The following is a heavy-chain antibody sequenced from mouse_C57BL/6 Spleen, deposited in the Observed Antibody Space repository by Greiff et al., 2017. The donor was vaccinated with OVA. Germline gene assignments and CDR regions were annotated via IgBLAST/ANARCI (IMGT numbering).Heavy chain of an antibody. Sequence: VQLQQSGPELVKPGASVKISCKASGYAFSSSWMNWVKQRPGTGLEWIGRIYPGDGDTNYNGKFKGKATLTADKSSSTAYMQLSSLTSEDSAVYFCARYSNYYYAMDYWGQGTSVTVSS. V-gene: IGHV1-82*01. CDR1: GYAFSSSW. J-gene: IGHJ4*01. D-gene: IGHD2-5*01. CDR3: ARYSNYYYAMDY. CDR2: IYPGDGDT.